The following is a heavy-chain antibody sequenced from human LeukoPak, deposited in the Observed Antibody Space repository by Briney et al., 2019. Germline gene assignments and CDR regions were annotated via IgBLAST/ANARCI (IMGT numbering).Heavy chain of an antibody. J-gene: IGHJ4*02. D-gene: IGHD6-19*01. CDR1: GFTFEDYA. V-gene: IGHV3-9*03. Sequence: GGSLRLSCAASGFTFEDYAMHWVWQAPGKGLEWVSGISLISGRSDYADSVKVRFTISRDNAKNSLFLQMNSLRSEDMAVYYCAKDIGYTSGQGMDYWGQGTLVAVSS. CDR3: AKDIGYTSGQGMDY. CDR2: ISLISGRS.